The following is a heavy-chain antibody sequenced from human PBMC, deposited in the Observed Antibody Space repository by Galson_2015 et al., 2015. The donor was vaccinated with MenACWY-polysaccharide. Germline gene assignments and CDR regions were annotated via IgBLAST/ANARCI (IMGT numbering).Heavy chain of an antibody. Sequence: SLRLSCAASGLTFSNWWMTWVRQTPGKGLESVSSISGSGDRTYYADFVKGRFTISRDNAKNTVYMQMNNLRVEDTAIYYCARVMSTTLSSWYGMDVWGQGATVSVSS. CDR3: ARVMSTTLSSWYGMDV. V-gene: IGHV3-23*01. D-gene: IGHD1-1*01. J-gene: IGHJ6*02. CDR2: ISGSGDRT. CDR1: GLTFSNWW.